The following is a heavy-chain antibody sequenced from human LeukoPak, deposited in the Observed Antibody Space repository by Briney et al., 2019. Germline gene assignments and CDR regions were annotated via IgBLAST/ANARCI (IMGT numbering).Heavy chain of an antibody. CDR1: GSTFSSRA. V-gene: IGHV3-23*01. CDR2: RSGSCGGT. J-gene: IGHJ4*02. Sequence: GGSLRLSCAASGSTFSSRAISWGRQAPGKGLEWDSARSGSCGGTYYADSVKCRFTISRDNSKVTLYLQMNSLRAEDTAVYSCATAGLETTVTTTFDYWGQGTRVTVSS. CDR3: ATAGLETTVTTTFDY. D-gene: IGHD4-11*01.